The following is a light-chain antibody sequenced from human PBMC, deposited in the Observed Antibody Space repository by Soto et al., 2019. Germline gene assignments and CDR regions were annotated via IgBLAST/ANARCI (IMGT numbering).Light chain of an antibody. J-gene: IGKJ3*01. CDR3: QQSYSTPLT. CDR1: QSISSY. Sequence: DLPMTQSPSSLSASVGDRVTITCRASQSISSYLNWYQQKPGKAPKLLIYAASSLQSGVPSRFSGSGSGTDFTLTISSLQPEDFATYYCQQSYSTPLTFGPGTKVDIK. CDR2: AAS. V-gene: IGKV1-39*01.